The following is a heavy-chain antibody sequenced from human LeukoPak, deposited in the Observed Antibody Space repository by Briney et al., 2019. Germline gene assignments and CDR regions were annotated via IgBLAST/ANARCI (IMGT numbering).Heavy chain of an antibody. CDR1: GFSASSNY. CDR2: IYSGGST. CDR3: ARGYCSGGSWSYFDY. J-gene: IGHJ4*02. V-gene: IGHV3-53*01. D-gene: IGHD2-15*01. Sequence: GGSLRLSCAPSGFSASSNYMSWVRQALGKGLEWVWLIYSGGSTYYGDSVKGRFTISRYNSKNTLYLQMNSLRAEDTAVYYCARGYCSGGSWSYFDYWGQGTLVTVSS.